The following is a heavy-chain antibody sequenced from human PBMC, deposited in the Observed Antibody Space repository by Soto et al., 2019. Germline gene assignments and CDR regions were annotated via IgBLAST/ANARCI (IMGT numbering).Heavy chain of an antibody. CDR1: GGSFISNNW. J-gene: IGHJ4*02. D-gene: IGHD1-7*01. CDR2: IYRTGST. V-gene: IGHV4-4*02. CDR3: ASRDPGTSVDY. Sequence: ASETLSLTCAVSGGSFISNNWWTWVRQPPGQGLEWIGEIYRTGSTNYNPSLKSRVTISLDKSENQFSLKVTSLTAADTAVYYCASRDPGTSVDYWGQGTSVPVSS.